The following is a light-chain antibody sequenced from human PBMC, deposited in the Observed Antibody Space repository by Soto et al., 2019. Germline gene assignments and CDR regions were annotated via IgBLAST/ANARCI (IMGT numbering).Light chain of an antibody. CDR3: MRALQTRT. CDR2: LGS. V-gene: IGKV2-28*01. J-gene: IGKJ1*01. CDR1: QSLLHSNGYNY. Sequence: DIVMTQSPLSLPVTPGEPASSSCRSSQSLLHSNGYNYLDWYLQKPGQSPQLLIYLGSNRASGVPDRFSGSGSGTDFTLKISRVEAEDVGVYYCMRALQTRTFGQGTKVDIK.